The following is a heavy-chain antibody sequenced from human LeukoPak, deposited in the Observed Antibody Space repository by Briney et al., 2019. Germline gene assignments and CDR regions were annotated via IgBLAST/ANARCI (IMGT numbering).Heavy chain of an antibody. CDR2: ISAYNGNT. V-gene: IGHV1-18*01. J-gene: IGHJ4*02. CDR1: GYTFTSYG. CDR3: ARELDCSGGSCYEAFDY. D-gene: IGHD2-15*01. Sequence: ASVKVSRKASGYTFTSYGISWVRQAPGQGLEWMGWISAYNGNTNYAQKLQGRVTMTTDTSTSTAYMELSSLRSEDTAVYYCARELDCSGGSCYEAFDYWGQGTLVTVSS.